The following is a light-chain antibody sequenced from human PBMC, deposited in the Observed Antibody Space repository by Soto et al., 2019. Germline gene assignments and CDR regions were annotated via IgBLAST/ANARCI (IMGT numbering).Light chain of an antibody. CDR3: LQSYRTIP. Sequence: DIQMTQTTSSLSASVGDRVTITCRASQSISGYLNWYQQKPGKAPKLLIYAASSLQSGVPSRFSGSGSATDFTLTISSLQPEDFATYYGLQSYRTIPFGQ. J-gene: IGKJ5*01. CDR1: QSISGY. V-gene: IGKV1-39*01. CDR2: AAS.